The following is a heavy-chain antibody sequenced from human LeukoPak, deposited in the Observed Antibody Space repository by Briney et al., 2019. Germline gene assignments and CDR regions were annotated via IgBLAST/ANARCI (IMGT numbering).Heavy chain of an antibody. V-gene: IGHV4-59*08. J-gene: IGHJ3*02. D-gene: IGHD3-22*01. CDR3: ARTYYYDSSGRDAFDI. CDR2: IYYTGST. Sequence: SETLSLTCTVSGGFINGYYWSWIRQPPGKGLEWIGFIYYTGSTNYNPSLKSRVTISVDMSKSQVSLRQSSVTAADTAIYYCARTYYYDSSGRDAFDIWGQGTMVTVSS. CDR1: GGFINGYY.